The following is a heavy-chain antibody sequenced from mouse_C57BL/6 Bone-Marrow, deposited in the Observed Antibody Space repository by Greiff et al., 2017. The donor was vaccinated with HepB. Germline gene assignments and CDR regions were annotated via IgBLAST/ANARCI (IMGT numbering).Heavy chain of an antibody. V-gene: IGHV1-22*01. CDR1: GYTFTDYN. D-gene: IGHD1-1*01. Sequence: EVQLVESGPELVKPGASVKMSCKASGYTFTDYNMHWVKQSHGKSLEWIGYINPNNGGTSYNQKFKGKATLTVNKSSSTAYMELRSLTSEDSAVYYCARHYYYGDYWGQGTTLTVSS. J-gene: IGHJ2*01. CDR2: INPNNGGT. CDR3: ARHYYYGDY.